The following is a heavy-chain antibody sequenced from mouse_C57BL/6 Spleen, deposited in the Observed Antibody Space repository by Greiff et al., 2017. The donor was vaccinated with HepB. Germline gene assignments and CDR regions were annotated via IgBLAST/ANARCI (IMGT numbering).Heavy chain of an antibody. J-gene: IGHJ3*01. CDR2: IYPSDSET. Sequence: QVQLQQPGAELVRPGSSVKLSCKASGYTFTSYWMDWVKQRPGQGLEWIGNIYPSDSETHYNQKFKDKATLTVDKSSSTAYMQLSSLTSEDSAVYYCARVSYYGSSPWFAYWGQGTLVTVSA. CDR1: GYTFTSYW. V-gene: IGHV1-61*01. CDR3: ARVSYYGSSPWFAY. D-gene: IGHD1-1*01.